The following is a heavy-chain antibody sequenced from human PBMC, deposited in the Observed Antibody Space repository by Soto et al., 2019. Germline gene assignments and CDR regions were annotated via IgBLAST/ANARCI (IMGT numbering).Heavy chain of an antibody. J-gene: IGHJ5*02. D-gene: IGHD3-3*01. CDR3: ARFLRFLEWPVDP. V-gene: IGHV4-39*01. Sequence: PSETLSLTCTVAGGSISSSSYYGGWILQPPGKGLEWIGSIYYSGSTYYNPSLKSRVTISVDTSKDQFSLKLSSVTAADTPVYYCARFLRFLEWPVDPWGQGTLVTVSS. CDR1: GGSISSSSYY. CDR2: IYYSGST.